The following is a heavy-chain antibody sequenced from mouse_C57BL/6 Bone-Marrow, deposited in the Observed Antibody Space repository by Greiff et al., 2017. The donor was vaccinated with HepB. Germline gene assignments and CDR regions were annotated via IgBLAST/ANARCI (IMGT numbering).Heavy chain of an antibody. CDR1: GYTFTSYW. J-gene: IGHJ4*01. V-gene: IGHV1-53*01. D-gene: IGHD3-2*02. CDR2: INPSNGGT. CDR3: ARWSTAQATSYPYAMDY. Sequence: VQLQQPGTELVKPGASVKLSCKASGYTFTSYWMHWVKQRPGQGLEWIGNINPSNGGTNYNEKFKSKATLTVDKSSSTAYMQLSSLTSEDSAVYYCARWSTAQATSYPYAMDYWGQGTSVTVSS.